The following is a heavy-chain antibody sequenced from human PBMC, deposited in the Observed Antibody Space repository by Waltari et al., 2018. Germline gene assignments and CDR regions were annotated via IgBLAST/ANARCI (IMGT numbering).Heavy chain of an antibody. CDR2: IYWNDDK. D-gene: IGHD3-10*01. Sequence: QITLKESGPTLVKPTQTLTLTYTFSGFSLSTSGVGVGWIRQPPGKALEWLALIYWNDDKRYSPSLKSRLTITKDTSKNQVVLTMTNMDPVDTATYYCAHSRFGEFIVLGDYFDYWGQGTLVTVSS. V-gene: IGHV2-5*01. CDR1: GFSLSTSGVG. J-gene: IGHJ4*02. CDR3: AHSRFGEFIVLGDYFDY.